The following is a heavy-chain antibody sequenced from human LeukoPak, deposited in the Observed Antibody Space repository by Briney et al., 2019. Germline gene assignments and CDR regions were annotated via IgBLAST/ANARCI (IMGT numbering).Heavy chain of an antibody. Sequence: GGSLRLSCAASGFTFSSYAMHWVRQAPGKGLEWVAVISYDGSNKYYADSVKGRFTISRDNSKNTLYLQMNSLRAEDTAVYYCAREIRRRGHFPGWDYYGMDVWGQGTTVTVSS. V-gene: IGHV3-30*14. CDR2: ISYDGSNK. D-gene: IGHD2/OR15-2a*01. CDR3: AREIRRRGHFPGWDYYGMDV. J-gene: IGHJ6*02. CDR1: GFTFSSYA.